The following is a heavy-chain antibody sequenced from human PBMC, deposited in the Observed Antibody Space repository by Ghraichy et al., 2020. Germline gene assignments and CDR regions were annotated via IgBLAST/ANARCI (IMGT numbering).Heavy chain of an antibody. J-gene: IGHJ4*02. D-gene: IGHD3-22*01. CDR3: AAKGSRGYYDY. CDR1: GFSFSIHD. CDR2: ITASGATT. Sequence: GGSLRLSCSASGFSFSIHDMFWVRQAPGKGLECVSAITASGATTFYADSVKDRFTISRDNSKNTLYLQMSSLTTEDTAVYYCAAKGSRGYYDYWGQGTLVPVSS. V-gene: IGHV3-64D*06.